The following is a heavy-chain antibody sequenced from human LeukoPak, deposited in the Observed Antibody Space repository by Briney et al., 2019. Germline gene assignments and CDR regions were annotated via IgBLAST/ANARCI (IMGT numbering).Heavy chain of an antibody. D-gene: IGHD6-13*01. CDR3: ARDSSSSWYYFDY. Sequence: PSETLSLTCTVSGGSISSYYWSWIRQPPGKGLEWIGYIYYSGSTNYNPSLKSRVTISVDRSKNQFSLKLSSVTAADTAVYYCARDSSSSWYYFDYWGQGTLVTVSS. CDR2: IYYSGST. J-gene: IGHJ4*02. V-gene: IGHV4-59*12. CDR1: GGSISSYY.